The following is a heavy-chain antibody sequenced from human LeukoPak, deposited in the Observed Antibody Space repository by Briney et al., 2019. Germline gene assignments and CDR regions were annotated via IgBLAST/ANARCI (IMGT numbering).Heavy chain of an antibody. Sequence: SETLSLTCTVSGGSISSYYWSWIRQPPGKGLDWIGYIYYSGSTNYNPSLKSRVTISVDTSKNQFSLKLSSVTAADTAVYYCASIGSGSLYYFDYWGQGTLVTVSS. CDR3: ASIGSGSLYYFDY. J-gene: IGHJ4*02. CDR1: GGSISSYY. V-gene: IGHV4-59*12. CDR2: IYYSGST. D-gene: IGHD1-26*01.